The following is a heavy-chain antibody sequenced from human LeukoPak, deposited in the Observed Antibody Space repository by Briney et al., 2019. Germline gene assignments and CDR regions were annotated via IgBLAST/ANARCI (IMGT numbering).Heavy chain of an antibody. CDR1: GGSFSGYY. CDR3: ARPTWIQRSGGSRYFDY. J-gene: IGHJ4*02. CDR2: INHSGST. D-gene: IGHD5-18*01. V-gene: IGHV4-34*01. Sequence: PSETLSLTCAVCGGSFSGYYWSWIRQPPGKGLEWIGEINHSGSTNYNPSLKSRVTISVDTSKNQFSLKLSSVTAADTAVYYCARPTWIQRSGGSRYFDYWGQGTLVTVSS.